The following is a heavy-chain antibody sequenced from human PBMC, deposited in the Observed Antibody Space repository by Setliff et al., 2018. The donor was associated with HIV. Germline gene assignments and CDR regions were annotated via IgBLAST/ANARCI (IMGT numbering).Heavy chain of an antibody. V-gene: IGHV4-59*11. CDR3: ARTYYDFWSGSYSYKWFDP. Sequence: SETLSLTCTVSGGSISSHYWSWIRQPPGKGLEWIGYIYYSGFTNYDPSLKSRVTISIDTSKNQFSLKLSSVTAADTAFYYCARTYYDFWSGSYSYKWFDPWGQGTLVTVSS. J-gene: IGHJ5*02. D-gene: IGHD3-3*01. CDR2: IYYSGFT. CDR1: GGSISSHY.